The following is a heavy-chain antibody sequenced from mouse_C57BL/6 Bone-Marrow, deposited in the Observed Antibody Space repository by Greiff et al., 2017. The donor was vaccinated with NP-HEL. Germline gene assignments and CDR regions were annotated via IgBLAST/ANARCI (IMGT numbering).Heavy chain of an antibody. V-gene: IGHV1-53*01. D-gene: IGHD1-1*01. CDR1: GYTFTSYW. J-gene: IGHJ2*01. Sequence: QVQLQQPGTELVKPGASVKLSCKASGYTFTSYWMHWVKQRPGQGLEWIGNINPSNGGTNYNEKFKSKATMTEDKSSSTAYMQLSSLTSEDSAVYYCARSPYYYGSSLYYFDYWGQGTTLTVSS. CDR2: INPSNGGT. CDR3: ARSPYYYGSSLYYFDY.